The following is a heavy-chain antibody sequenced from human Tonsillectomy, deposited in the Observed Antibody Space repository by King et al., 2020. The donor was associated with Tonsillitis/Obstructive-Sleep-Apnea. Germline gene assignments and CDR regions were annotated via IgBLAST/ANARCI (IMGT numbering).Heavy chain of an antibody. CDR1: GGSISSFY. Sequence: QLQESGPGLVKPSETLSLTCTVSGGSISSFYWSWIRQPPGKGLEWIGYIYYSGRTNYNTSLKSRVTISVDTPKNQFSLKLSSVTAADTAVYYCARDPDIAAVGYYFDYWGQGTLVTVSS. CDR2: IYYSGRT. D-gene: IGHD6-13*01. V-gene: IGHV4-59*01. CDR3: ARDPDIAAVGYYFDY. J-gene: IGHJ4*02.